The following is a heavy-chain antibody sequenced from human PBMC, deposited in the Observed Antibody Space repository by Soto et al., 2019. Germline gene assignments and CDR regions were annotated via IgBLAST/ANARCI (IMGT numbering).Heavy chain of an antibody. D-gene: IGHD6-6*01. V-gene: IGHV3-21*01. Sequence: EVQLVESGGGLVKPGGSLRLSCAASGFTFSSYSMNWVRQAPGKGLEWVSSISSSSSYIYYADSVKGLFTISRDNAKNSLYLQMNSRRAEDTAVYYCARIQLGYAAFDIWGQGTMVTVSS. CDR1: GFTFSSYS. CDR3: ARIQLGYAAFDI. J-gene: IGHJ3*02. CDR2: ISSSSSYI.